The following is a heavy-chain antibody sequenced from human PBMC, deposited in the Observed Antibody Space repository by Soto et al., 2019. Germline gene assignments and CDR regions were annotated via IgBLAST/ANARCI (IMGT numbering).Heavy chain of an antibody. CDR3: AREHDVWTGYFFDN. Sequence: QVQLVQSGAEVRKPGASVKVSCKASGYIFTNYAISWVRQAPGQGPEWMGWISGYNGDTNTHYSQKFQGRVTMTTDMSTTTAYMEPRSRRSDDTDVYYCAREHDVWTGYFFDNWGQGTLVTVSS. CDR1: GYIFTNYA. J-gene: IGHJ4*02. D-gene: IGHD3-3*01. CDR2: ISGYNGDTNT. V-gene: IGHV1-18*01.